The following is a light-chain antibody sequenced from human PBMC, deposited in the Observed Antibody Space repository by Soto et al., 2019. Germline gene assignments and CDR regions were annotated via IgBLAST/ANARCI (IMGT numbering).Light chain of an antibody. J-gene: IGLJ2*01. V-gene: IGLV3-9*01. CDR1: NIGSKN. CDR2: WDS. Sequence: SSELTQPLSVSVALGQTARITCGGNNIGSKNVHWYQQKPGQAPVLVIYWDSNRPSGIPERFSGSNSGNTATLTISRAQAGDEADYYCQVWDSSTVVFGGGTQLTV. CDR3: QVWDSSTVV.